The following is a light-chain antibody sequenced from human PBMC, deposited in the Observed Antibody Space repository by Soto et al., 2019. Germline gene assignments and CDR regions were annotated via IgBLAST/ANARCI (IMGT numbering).Light chain of an antibody. J-gene: IGKJ4*01. CDR2: GAS. V-gene: IGKV3-15*01. CDR1: QSVSSN. CDR3: QQYNNWPPLT. Sequence: EIVMTQSPATLSVSPGERATLSCRASQSVSSNLAWYQQKPGQAPRLLIYGASTRATGIPARFSGSGSGTEFTLTISSLQSEDLAVYYCQQYNNWPPLTVGRGTKVEIK.